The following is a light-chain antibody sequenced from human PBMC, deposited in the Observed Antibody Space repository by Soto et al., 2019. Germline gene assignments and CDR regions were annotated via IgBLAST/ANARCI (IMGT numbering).Light chain of an antibody. CDR1: KSVSSY. J-gene: IGKJ3*01. CDR2: DAS. V-gene: IGKV3-11*01. CDR3: QQRSNWPPVLT. Sequence: EIVLTQSPATLSLSPGERATLSCRASKSVSSYLAWYQQKPGQAPRLLIYDASNRATGIPARFSGSGSGTDFTLTISSLEPEDFAVYYCQQRSNWPPVLTFGPGTKVDIK.